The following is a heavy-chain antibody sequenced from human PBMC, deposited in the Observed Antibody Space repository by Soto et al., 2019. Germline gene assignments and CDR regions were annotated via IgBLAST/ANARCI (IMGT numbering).Heavy chain of an antibody. CDR1: GFTFSSYW. V-gene: IGHV3-74*01. CDR3: ERDPRGVNWFDP. CDR2: INSDGSST. D-gene: IGHD2-8*01. J-gene: IGHJ5*02. Sequence: EVQLVESGGGLVQPGGSLRLSCAASGFTFSSYWMHWVRQAPGKGLVWVSRINSDGSSTNYADSVKGRFTISRDNAKNTLYLQMNSLRAEDTAVYYCERDPRGVNWFDPWGQGTLVTVSS.